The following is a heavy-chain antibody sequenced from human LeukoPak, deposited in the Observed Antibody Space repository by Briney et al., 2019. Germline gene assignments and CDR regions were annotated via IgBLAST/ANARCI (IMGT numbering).Heavy chain of an antibody. CDR3: ARPGVGSDRYGAFDI. Sequence: PSETLSLTCTVSGGSISSYYWSWIRQPPGKGLEWIGNIYYSGSTDYNPSLKSRVTISVDTSKNQFSLKLSSVTAADTAVYYCARPGVGSDRYGAFDIWGQGTMVTVSS. CDR2: IYYSGST. CDR1: GGSISSYY. D-gene: IGHD2-21*02. V-gene: IGHV4-59*08. J-gene: IGHJ3*02.